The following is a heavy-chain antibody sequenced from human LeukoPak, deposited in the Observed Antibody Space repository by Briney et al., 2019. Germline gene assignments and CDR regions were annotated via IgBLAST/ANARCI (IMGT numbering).Heavy chain of an antibody. Sequence: GGSLRLSCAASGFTFDDYGMIWVRQASGKALECVSGINWNCGSTGYADSVKGRFTISRDNAKNTLYLQMNSLRAEDTAVYYCARAASTLYYYYYMDVWGKGTTVTVSS. CDR2: INWNCGST. V-gene: IGHV3-20*04. D-gene: IGHD2-2*01. CDR1: GFTFDDYG. CDR3: ARAASTLYYYYYMDV. J-gene: IGHJ6*03.